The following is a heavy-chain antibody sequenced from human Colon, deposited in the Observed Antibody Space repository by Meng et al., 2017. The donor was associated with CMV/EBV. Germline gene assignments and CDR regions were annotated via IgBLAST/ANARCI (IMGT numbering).Heavy chain of an antibody. Sequence: FTVSSYGMHWVRQATGKGLESLASIWYDGSRKYHTDSVKCRFTISSDDSKNTLFLEMLSLRAEDTAVYDCAKARLPRIVPFAMHFDLWGQGILVTVSS. J-gene: IGHJ4*02. D-gene: IGHD2-2*01. CDR1: FTVSSYG. V-gene: IGHV3-33*06. CDR3: AKARLPRIVPFAMHFDL. CDR2: IWYDGSRK.